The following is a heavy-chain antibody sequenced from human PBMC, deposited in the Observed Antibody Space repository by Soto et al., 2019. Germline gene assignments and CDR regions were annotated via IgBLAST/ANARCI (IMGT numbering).Heavy chain of an antibody. CDR3: AREDYYGSGSYYD. CDR2: MNPNTGNT. Sequence: VQLVQSGAEVKKPGASVKVSCKASGYTFINNNINWVRQVTGQGLEWMGWMNPNTGNTAYVQKFQGRVTMTRDISTSTAYMELSSLRSDDTDVYYCAREDYYGSGSYYDWGQGTSVTVSS. V-gene: IGHV1-8*01. J-gene: IGHJ4*02. CDR1: GYTFINNN. D-gene: IGHD3-10*01.